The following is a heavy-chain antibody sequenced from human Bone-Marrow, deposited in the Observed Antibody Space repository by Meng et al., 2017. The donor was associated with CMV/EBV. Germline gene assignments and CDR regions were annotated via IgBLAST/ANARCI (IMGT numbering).Heavy chain of an antibody. Sequence: GESLKISCAASGFTFSDYYMSWIRQAPGKGLEWVSYISNSGSTIYYADSVKGRFTISRDNAKNSLYLQMNSLRAEDTAVYYCARGFRDDFWSGRSAQGKRAGDSFDPWGQGTLVTVSS. CDR3: ARGFRDDFWSGRSAQGKRAGDSFDP. J-gene: IGHJ5*02. D-gene: IGHD3-3*01. CDR2: ISNSGSTI. V-gene: IGHV3-11*01. CDR1: GFTFSDYY.